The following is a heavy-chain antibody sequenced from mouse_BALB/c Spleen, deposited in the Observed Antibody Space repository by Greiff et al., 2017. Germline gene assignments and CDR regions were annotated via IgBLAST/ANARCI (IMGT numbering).Heavy chain of an antibody. J-gene: IGHJ3*01. CDR1: GFNIKDTY. D-gene: IGHD2-4*01. CDR2: IDPANGNT. CDR3: ARSRDPFYYDYLAWFAY. Sequence: DVKLQESGAELVKPGASVKLSCTASGFNIKDTYMHWVKQRPEQGLEWIGRIDPANGNTKYDPKFQGKATITADTSSNTAYLQLSSLTSEDTAVYYCARSRDPFYYDYLAWFAYWGQGTLVTVSA. V-gene: IGHV14-3*02.